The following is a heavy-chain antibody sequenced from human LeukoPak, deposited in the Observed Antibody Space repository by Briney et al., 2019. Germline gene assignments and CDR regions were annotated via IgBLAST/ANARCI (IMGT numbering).Heavy chain of an antibody. CDR1: GFTVSSNY. Sequence: GGSLRLSCAASGFTVSSNYMSWVRQAPGKGLEWVSVIYSDGSTYYADSVKGRFTISRDNSKNTLYLQMNSLRAEDTAVYYCARIEATAFDYWGQGTLVTVSS. CDR3: ARIEATAFDY. CDR2: IYSDGST. V-gene: IGHV3-66*01. D-gene: IGHD5-18*01. J-gene: IGHJ4*02.